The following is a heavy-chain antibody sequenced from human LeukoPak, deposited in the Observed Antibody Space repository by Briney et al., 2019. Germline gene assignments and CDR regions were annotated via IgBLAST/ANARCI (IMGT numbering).Heavy chain of an antibody. Sequence: KPGGSLRLSCAASGYTFSSYSINWVRQAPGKGLEWVSSISVRSNYIYYADSVRGRFSISRDDAGDSLYLQMNSLRAEDTAVYYCVRLRRNSDTSGFYYYYDYWGQGTLLTVSS. CDR1: GYTFSSYS. CDR3: VRLRRNSDTSGFYYYYDY. CDR2: ISVRSNYI. J-gene: IGHJ4*02. V-gene: IGHV3-21*01. D-gene: IGHD3-22*01.